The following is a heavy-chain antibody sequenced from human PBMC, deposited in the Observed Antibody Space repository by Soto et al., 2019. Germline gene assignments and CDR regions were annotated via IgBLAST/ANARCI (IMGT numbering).Heavy chain of an antibody. CDR1: GGSISSYY. V-gene: IGHV4-59*01. CDR2: IYYSEST. Sequence: QVQLQESGPGLVKPSETLSLTCTVSGGSISSYYWSWIRQPPGKGLELIGYIYYSESTNYNPSLQSRVTISVDTSKNQFSLKLSSVTAADTAVYYCARVWGGAFDIWGQGTMVTVSS. J-gene: IGHJ3*02. CDR3: ARVWGGAFDI. D-gene: IGHD3-10*01.